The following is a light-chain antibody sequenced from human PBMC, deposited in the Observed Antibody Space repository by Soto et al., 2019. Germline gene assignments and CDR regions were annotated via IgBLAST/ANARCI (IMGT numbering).Light chain of an antibody. V-gene: IGLV2-14*01. CDR3: ISYKTDDTFV. J-gene: IGLJ1*01. CDR1: ISDIGASNF. Sequence: QSVPRPPPSVPGSPGQSITVSCTGTISDIGASNFVSWYQHLPGRAPKVIIFEATNRPSGVSDRFSGSKAGTTASLTISGLQADDEGEYFCISYKTDDTFVFGTGPKVTV. CDR2: EAT.